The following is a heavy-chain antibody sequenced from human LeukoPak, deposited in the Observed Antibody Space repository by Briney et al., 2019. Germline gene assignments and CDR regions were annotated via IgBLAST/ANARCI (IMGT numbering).Heavy chain of an antibody. CDR2: TNTDGSIT. CDR1: GFTFSSYW. Sequence: QPGGSLRLSCAASGFTFSSYWMHWVRQAPGKGLVWVSRTNTDGSITTYADSVKGRFTISRDNAKDTLYMQMDSLRAEDTAVYYCARALYFDHWGRGTLVSVSS. J-gene: IGHJ4*02. V-gene: IGHV3-74*01. CDR3: ARALYFDH.